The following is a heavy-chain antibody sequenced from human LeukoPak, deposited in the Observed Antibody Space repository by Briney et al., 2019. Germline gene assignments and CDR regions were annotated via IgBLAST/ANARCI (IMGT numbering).Heavy chain of an antibody. Sequence: PGGSLRLSCAASGFTFDHYAMHWVRQAPGKGLEWVSLISGDVSGTYYAGSVKGRFTISRDNTKNSPCLQMDSLRTEDTALYYCAKATGIAGRGAFDIWGQGTMVTVSS. CDR3: AKATGIAGRGAFDI. CDR2: ISGDVSGT. D-gene: IGHD6-13*01. V-gene: IGHV3-43*02. CDR1: GFTFDHYA. J-gene: IGHJ3*02.